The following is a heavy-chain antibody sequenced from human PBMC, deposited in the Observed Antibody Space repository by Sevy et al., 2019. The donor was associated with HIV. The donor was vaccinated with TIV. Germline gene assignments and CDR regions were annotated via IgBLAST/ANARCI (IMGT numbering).Heavy chain of an antibody. CDR3: AREAGTNPHDY. CDR1: GFTFSKYS. CDR2: LSFGCGEI. V-gene: IGHV3-23*01. Sequence: GGSLRLSCAASGFTFSKYSMSWVRQPPGKGLEWISTLSFGCGEINYADSVKGRFTISRDNSKSSVYLQMNNLRPEDTAVYYCAREAGTNPHDYWGQGTLVTVSS. D-gene: IGHD2-8*01. J-gene: IGHJ4*02.